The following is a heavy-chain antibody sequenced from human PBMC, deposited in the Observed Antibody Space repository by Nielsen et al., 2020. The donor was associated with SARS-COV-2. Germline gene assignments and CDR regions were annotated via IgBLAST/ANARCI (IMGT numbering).Heavy chain of an antibody. CDR3: AKSPYGDN. CDR2: IWNDGSNT. Sequence: GESLKISCATSGFTFGSYGMHWVRQAPGKGLEWVAFIWNDGSNTEYPNSVAGRFTISRDNSRNTLYLQVNRLRVDDTATYYCAKSPYGDNWGPGTLVTVSS. CDR1: GFTFGSYG. D-gene: IGHD4-17*01. J-gene: IGHJ1*01. V-gene: IGHV3-30*02.